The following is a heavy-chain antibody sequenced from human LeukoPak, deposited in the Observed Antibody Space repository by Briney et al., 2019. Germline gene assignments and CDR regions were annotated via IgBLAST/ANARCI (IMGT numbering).Heavy chain of an antibody. D-gene: IGHD2-2*02. CDR2: MNPNSGNT. CDR3: ARAIFCSSTSCYMGWFDP. V-gene: IGHV1-8*01. CDR1: GYTFTSYD. Sequence: ASVKVSCKAPGYTFTSYDINWVRQATGQGLEWMGWMNPNSGNTGYAQKFQGRVTMTRNTSISTAYMELSSLRSEDTAVYYCARAIFCSSTSCYMGWFDPWGQGTLVTVSS. J-gene: IGHJ5*02.